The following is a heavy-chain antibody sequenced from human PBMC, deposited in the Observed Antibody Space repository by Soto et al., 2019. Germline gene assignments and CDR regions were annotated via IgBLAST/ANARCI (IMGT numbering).Heavy chain of an antibody. CDR2: VYHSGYT. CDR1: GYSISSGYY. D-gene: IGHD6-19*01. CDR3: VRLAAGRWFLDF. Sequence: CNVSGYSISSGYYWGWVRQPPGKGLEWIGSVYHSGYTYYSPSLKSRVTISADTSKNQYSMRLNSVTAADTAVYYCVRLAAGRWFLDFWGQGTRVTVSS. J-gene: IGHJ4*02. V-gene: IGHV4-38-2*02.